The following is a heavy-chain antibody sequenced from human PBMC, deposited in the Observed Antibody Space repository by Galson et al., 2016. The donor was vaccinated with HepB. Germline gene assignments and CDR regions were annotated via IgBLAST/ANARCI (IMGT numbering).Heavy chain of an antibody. CDR3: ARRGSGWSLFDS. D-gene: IGHD6-19*01. CDR2: IYPGDSDT. CDR1: GYSFSSYW. J-gene: IGHJ4*02. V-gene: IGHV5-51*01. Sequence: QSGAEVKKPGESLKISCRGSGYSFSSYWIGWVRQMPGKGLEWLGNIYPGDSDTRYSPSFQGQVSISADKSITTAYRQWSSLKASDTAFYYCARRGSGWSLFDSWGQGTLVTVSS.